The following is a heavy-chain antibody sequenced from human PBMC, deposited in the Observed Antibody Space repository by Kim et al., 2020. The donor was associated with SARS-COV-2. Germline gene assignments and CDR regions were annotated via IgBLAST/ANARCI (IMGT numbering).Heavy chain of an antibody. V-gene: IGHV3-7*03. CDR3: AGGRAADY. CDR2: INFDGSVK. J-gene: IGHJ4*02. CDR1: GFIFTNYW. Sequence: GGSLRLSCGASGFIFTNYWMTWVRQAPGKGLEWVANINFDGSVKYYADSVKGRFTISRDNAKSSVYLQLNSLRVEDTAIYSCAGGRAADYWGQGTLVTVS. D-gene: IGHD6-25*01.